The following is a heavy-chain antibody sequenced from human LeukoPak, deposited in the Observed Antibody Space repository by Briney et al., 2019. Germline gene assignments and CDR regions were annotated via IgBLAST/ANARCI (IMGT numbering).Heavy chain of an antibody. Sequence: GASVKVSCKASGGTFSSYAISWVRQAPGQGLEWMGGIIPIFGTANYAQKFQGRVTITTDESTSTAYMELSSLRSEDTAVYYCARPIVGATLDAFDICGQGTMVTVSS. D-gene: IGHD1-26*01. J-gene: IGHJ3*02. V-gene: IGHV1-69*05. CDR2: IIPIFGTA. CDR3: ARPIVGATLDAFDI. CDR1: GGTFSSYA.